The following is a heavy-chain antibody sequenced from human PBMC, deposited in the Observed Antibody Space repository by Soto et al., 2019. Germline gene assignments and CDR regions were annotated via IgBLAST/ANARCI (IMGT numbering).Heavy chain of an antibody. CDR1: GGTFSSYT. D-gene: IGHD6-19*01. CDR3: ARDVAGTGDAFDI. V-gene: IGHV1-69*04. Sequence: ASVKVSCKASGGTFSSYTISWVRQAPGQGLEWMGRIIPILGIANYAQKFQGRVTITADKSTSTAYMELSSLRSEDTAVYYCARDVAGTGDAFDIWGQGTMVTVSS. CDR2: IIPILGIA. J-gene: IGHJ3*02.